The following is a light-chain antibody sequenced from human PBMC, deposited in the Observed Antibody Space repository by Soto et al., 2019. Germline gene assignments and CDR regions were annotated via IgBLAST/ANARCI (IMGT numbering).Light chain of an antibody. CDR3: QQYKRDSLT. J-gene: IGKJ4*02. V-gene: IGKV1-5*01. Sequence: DIQMTQSPSTLSASVGDRVTITCRASQSISSWLAWYQQKPGKVPQLLIYDASSLESGVPSTLSGSGSDTECTLTINVQQPDDFAHYHCQQYKRDSLTVGGGTKGEIK. CDR1: QSISSW. CDR2: DAS.